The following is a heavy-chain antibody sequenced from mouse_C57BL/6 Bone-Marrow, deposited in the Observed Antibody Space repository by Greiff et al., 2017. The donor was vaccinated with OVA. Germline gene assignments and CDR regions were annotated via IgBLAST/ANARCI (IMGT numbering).Heavy chain of an antibody. J-gene: IGHJ3*01. D-gene: IGHD1-1*01. CDR1: GYTFTSYW. V-gene: IGHV1-64*01. CDR2: IHPNSGST. Sequence: QVQLQQPGAELVKPGASVKLSCKASGYTFTSYWMHWVKQRPGQGLEWIGMIHPNSGSTNYIEKFKRKATLTADNSSSTVYMQLSSLTSRDSAVYYDARSGYYGSSLFFAYWGQGTLVTVSA. CDR3: ARSGYYGSSLFFAY.